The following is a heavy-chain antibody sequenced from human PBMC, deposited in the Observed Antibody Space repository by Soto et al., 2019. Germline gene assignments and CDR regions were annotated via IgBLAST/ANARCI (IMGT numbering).Heavy chain of an antibody. CDR3: ASSGWDNDAFDI. CDR2: MNPNSGNT. CDR1: GNTFTRYD. Sequence: GASVKVSCKASGNTFTRYDIKWGRQATGQGLEWMGWMNPNSGNTGYAQKFQGRVTMTRNTSISTAYMELSSLRSEDTAVYYCASSGWDNDAFDIWGQGTMVTVSS. D-gene: IGHD6-19*01. J-gene: IGHJ3*02. V-gene: IGHV1-8*01.